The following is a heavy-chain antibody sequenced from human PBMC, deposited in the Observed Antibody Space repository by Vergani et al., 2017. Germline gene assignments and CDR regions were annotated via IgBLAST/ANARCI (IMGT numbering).Heavy chain of an antibody. CDR1: GFTFSSYW. CDR3: ARGYGDYVGYYYGMDV. Sequence: EVQMVESGGGLVQPGGSLRLSCAASGFTFSSYWMSWVRQAPGKGLEWVANIKQDGSEKYYVDSVKGRFTISRDNAKNSLYLQMNSLRAEDTAVYYCARGYGDYVGYYYGMDVWGQGTTVTVSS. CDR2: IKQDGSEK. J-gene: IGHJ6*02. V-gene: IGHV3-7*04. D-gene: IGHD4-17*01.